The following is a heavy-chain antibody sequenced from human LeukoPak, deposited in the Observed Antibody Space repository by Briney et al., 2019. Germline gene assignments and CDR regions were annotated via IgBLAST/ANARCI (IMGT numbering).Heavy chain of an antibody. D-gene: IGHD3-9*01. CDR2: ISSSSSYI. J-gene: IGHJ4*02. V-gene: IGHV3-21*01. CDR3: ARGYDDILTGYYPYYFDY. Sequence: GGSLRLSCAASGFTFSSYSMNWVRQAPGKGLEWVSSISSSSSYIYYADSVKGRFTISRDNAKNSLYLQMNSLRAEDTAVYYCARGYDDILTGYYPYYFDYWGQGTLVTVSS. CDR1: GFTFSSYS.